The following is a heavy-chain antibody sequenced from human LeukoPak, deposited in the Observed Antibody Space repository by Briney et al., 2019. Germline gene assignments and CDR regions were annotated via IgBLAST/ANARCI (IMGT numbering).Heavy chain of an antibody. D-gene: IGHD3-22*01. CDR2: IYYSGST. Sequence: SETLSLTCTVSGGSISSSSYYWGWIRQPPGKGLEWIGSIYYSGSTNYNPSLKSRVTISVDTSKNQFSLKLSSVTAADTAVYYCARGRLPYYYDGSGYYLRYFDLWGRGTLVTVSS. J-gene: IGHJ2*01. CDR1: GGSISSSSYY. V-gene: IGHV4-39*07. CDR3: ARGRLPYYYDGSGYYLRYFDL.